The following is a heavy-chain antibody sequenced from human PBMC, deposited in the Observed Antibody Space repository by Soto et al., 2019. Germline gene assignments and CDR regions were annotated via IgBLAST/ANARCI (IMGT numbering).Heavy chain of an antibody. Sequence: GALRLSCAASGFTFSSYAMSWVRQAPGKGLEWVSAISGSGGSTYYADSVKGRFTISRDNSKNTLYLQMNSLRAEDTVVYYCAKGDYDYPPSGYFDYWGQGTLVTVSS. D-gene: IGHD3-16*01. CDR1: GFTFSSYA. V-gene: IGHV3-23*01. J-gene: IGHJ4*02. CDR3: AKGDYDYPPSGYFDY. CDR2: ISGSGGST.